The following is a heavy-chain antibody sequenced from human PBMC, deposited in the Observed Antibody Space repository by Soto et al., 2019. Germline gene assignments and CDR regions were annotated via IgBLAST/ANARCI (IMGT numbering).Heavy chain of an antibody. D-gene: IGHD4-17*01. Sequence: SETLSLTCIVSGDSITGHYWSWVRQSPGKGLECIGYIYYTGSTIYNPSLKSRFTISRDNAENSVYLEMDRLRAEDTALYYCARDVDADFRTDFDYRGRGTLVTVSS. CDR1: GDSITGHY. CDR3: ARDVDADFRTDFDY. J-gene: IGHJ4*02. CDR2: IYYTGST. V-gene: IGHV4-59*11.